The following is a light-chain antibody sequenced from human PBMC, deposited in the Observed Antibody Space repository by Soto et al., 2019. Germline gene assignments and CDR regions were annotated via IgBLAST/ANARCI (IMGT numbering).Light chain of an antibody. V-gene: IGLV2-14*01. J-gene: IGLJ1*01. CDR2: EVT. CDR1: SSDIGGYNM. Sequence: QSVLTHPASVSGSPGQSITISCTGTSSDIGGYNMVSWYQQHPRKAPKLMIYEVTNRPSGISDRFSASKSGNTASLTISGLQAEDEGDYYCSSYTRAKTYVFGTGTKVTVL. CDR3: SSYTRAKTYV.